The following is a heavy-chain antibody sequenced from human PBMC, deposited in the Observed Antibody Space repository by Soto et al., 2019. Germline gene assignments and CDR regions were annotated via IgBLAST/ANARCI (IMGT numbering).Heavy chain of an antibody. CDR3: ARDSSSWSLWPYGMFDP. J-gene: IGHJ5*02. V-gene: IGHV4-59*01. Sequence: SETLSLTCTVAGGSIRSYYWSWIRQPPGKGLEWIGYIYYSGSTNYNPSLKSRVTISVDTSKNQFSLKLSSVTAADTAVYYCARDSSSWSLWPYGMFDPWGQGTLVTRLL. D-gene: IGHD6-13*01. CDR2: IYYSGST. CDR1: GGSIRSYY.